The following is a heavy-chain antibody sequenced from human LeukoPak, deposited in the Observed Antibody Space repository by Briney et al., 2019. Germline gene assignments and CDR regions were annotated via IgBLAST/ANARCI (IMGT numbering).Heavy chain of an antibody. CDR1: GFTFDDYA. J-gene: IGHJ4*02. V-gene: IGHV3-9*03. D-gene: IGHD3-10*01. Sequence: GGSLRLSCAASGFTFDDYAMHWVRQAPGKGLEWVSGISWNSGSMGYADSVRGRFTISRDNAKNSLYLQMNSLRAEDMALYYCAKAAYYYGSGSYYYFDYWGQGTLVTVSS. CDR2: ISWNSGSM. CDR3: AKAAYYYGSGSYYYFDY.